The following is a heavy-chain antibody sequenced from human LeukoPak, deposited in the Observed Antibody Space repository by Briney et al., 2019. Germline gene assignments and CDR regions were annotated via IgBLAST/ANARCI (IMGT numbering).Heavy chain of an antibody. Sequence: PGGSLRLSCAASGFTVSSNYMSWVRQAPGKGLDWVSVIYNDGGAFYANSVQGRFTISRDNSKNTLYLQMNTLRAEDTAVYYCARDGLYYDILTGSYYAMDVWGQGTTVTVSS. CDR2: IYNDGGA. V-gene: IGHV3-66*01. CDR3: ARDGLYYDILTGSYYAMDV. CDR1: GFTVSSNY. D-gene: IGHD3-9*01. J-gene: IGHJ6*02.